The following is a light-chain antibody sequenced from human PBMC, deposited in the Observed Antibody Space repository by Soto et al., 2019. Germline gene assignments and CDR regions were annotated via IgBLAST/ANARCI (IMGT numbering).Light chain of an antibody. J-gene: IGKJ1*01. CDR1: QSISSY. V-gene: IGKV1-39*01. CDR2: AAY. CDR3: QQSYSTPWT. Sequence: DIQMTQSPSSLSASVGDRVTITCRASQSISSYLNWYQQKPGKAPKLLIYAAYSLHSGVPSRFSGSGSGTDFTLTIRSLQPEDFATYYCQQSYSTPWTFGQGTKVEIK.